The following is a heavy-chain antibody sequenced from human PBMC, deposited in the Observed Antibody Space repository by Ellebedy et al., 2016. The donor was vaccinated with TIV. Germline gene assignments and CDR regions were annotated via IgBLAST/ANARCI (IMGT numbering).Heavy chain of an antibody. D-gene: IGHD2-21*01. CDR2: INPNSGGT. CDR3: TRDLTNILPGDY. CDR1: GYTFTDYY. Sequence: AVSVKVSCKTSGYTFTDYYIHWVRQAPGQGLEWMAWINPNSGGTNYAQKFQGRVTVTRDTSTSTAFLELSRLRSDDTAVYYCTRDLTNILPGDYWGQGTLVTVSS. J-gene: IGHJ4*02. V-gene: IGHV1-2*02.